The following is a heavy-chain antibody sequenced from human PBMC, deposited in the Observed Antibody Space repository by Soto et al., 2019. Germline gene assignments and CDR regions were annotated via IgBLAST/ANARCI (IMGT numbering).Heavy chain of an antibody. CDR3: VRDQGGYTIFDY. CDR1: GGSISSNDYY. Sequence: QVQLQESGPGLVKPSQTLSLTCTVSGGSISSNDYYWSWIRQLPGKGLEWIGYIYYSGSTYYNPSLKSRVTISVDTSKNQFSLILYSVTAADTAVYYCVRDQGGYTIFDYWGQGTLVTVSS. CDR2: IYYSGST. J-gene: IGHJ4*02. D-gene: IGHD5-18*01. V-gene: IGHV4-31*03.